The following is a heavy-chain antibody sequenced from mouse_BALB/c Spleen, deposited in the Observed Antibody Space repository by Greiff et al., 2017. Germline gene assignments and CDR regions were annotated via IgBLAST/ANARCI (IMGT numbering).Heavy chain of an antibody. V-gene: IGHV5-9-4*01. D-gene: IGHD1-1*01. J-gene: IGHJ4*01. Sequence: DVKLVESGGGLVKPGGSLKLSCAASGFTFSSYAMSWVRQSPEKRLEWVAEISSGGSYTYYPDTVTGRFTISRDNAKNTLYLEMSSLRSEDTAMYYCAREVERNAMDYWGQGTSVTVSS. CDR1: GFTFSSYA. CDR3: AREVERNAMDY. CDR2: ISSGGSYT.